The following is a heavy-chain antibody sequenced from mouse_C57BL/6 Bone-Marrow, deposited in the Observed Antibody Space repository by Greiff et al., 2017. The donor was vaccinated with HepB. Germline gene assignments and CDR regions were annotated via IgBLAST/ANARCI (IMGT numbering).Heavy chain of an antibody. V-gene: IGHV1-54*01. CDR2: INPGSGGT. Sequence: QVQLQQSGAELVRPGTSVKVSCKASGYAFTNYLIEWVKQRPGQGLEWIGVINPGSGGTNYNEKFKGKATLTADKSSSTAYMQLSSLTSEDSAVYFCARLLRYSYWYFDVWGTGTTVTVSS. J-gene: IGHJ1*03. CDR3: ARLLRYSYWYFDV. CDR1: GYAFTNYL. D-gene: IGHD1-1*01.